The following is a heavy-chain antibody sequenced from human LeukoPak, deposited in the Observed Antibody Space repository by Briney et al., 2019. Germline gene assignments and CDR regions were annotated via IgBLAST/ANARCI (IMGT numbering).Heavy chain of an antibody. CDR3: ASAAPDAFDI. V-gene: IGHV5-51*01. Sequence: GESLKISCKGSGYSFTIYWIAWVRQMPGKGLEWMGIIYPGDSDTRYSPSFQGQVTISADKSISTAYLQWSSLRASDTAMYYCASAAPDAFDIWGQGTMVTVSS. CDR1: GYSFTIYW. J-gene: IGHJ3*02. CDR2: IYPGDSDT. D-gene: IGHD6-25*01.